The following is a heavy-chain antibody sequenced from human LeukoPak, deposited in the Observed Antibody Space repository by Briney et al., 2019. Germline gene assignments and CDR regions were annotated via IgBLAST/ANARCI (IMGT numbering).Heavy chain of an antibody. V-gene: IGHV3-23*01. CDR2: IGSGSGRTT. J-gene: IGHJ4*02. D-gene: IGHD6-13*01. CDR3: VKSTGWYSSSWYLMY. Sequence: GGSLRLSCAASGFTFSTYAMTWVRQAPGKGLEWVSSIGSGSGRTTYYADSVKGRFTISRDNSKDTLYLQMNNLRAEDTAVYYCVKSTGWYSSSWYLMYWGQGILVTVSS. CDR1: GFTFSTYA.